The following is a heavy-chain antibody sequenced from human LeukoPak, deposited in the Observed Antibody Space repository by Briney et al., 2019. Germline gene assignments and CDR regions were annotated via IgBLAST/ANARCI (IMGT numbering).Heavy chain of an antibody. Sequence: ASVTVSCTASGYTFTIYAMHWVRQAPGQRLEWMGWINAGNGNTKYSQKFQGRVSITRDTSASTAYMELSSLRSEDTAVYYCAGRYGSGSYYTMRYWGQGTLVTVS. V-gene: IGHV1-3*01. CDR2: INAGNGNT. CDR3: AGRYGSGSYYTMRY. D-gene: IGHD3-10*01. J-gene: IGHJ4*02. CDR1: GYTFTIYA.